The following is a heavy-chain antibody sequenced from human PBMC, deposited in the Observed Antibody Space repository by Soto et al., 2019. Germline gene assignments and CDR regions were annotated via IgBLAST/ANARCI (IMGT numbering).Heavy chain of an antibody. CDR2: INPSGGNT. D-gene: IGHD2-8*01. CDR1: GYTFTSYY. Sequence: ASVKVSCKASGYTFTSYYMHWVRQAPGQGLEWMGRINPSGGNTNYAQKFQGRVTMTTDTSTSTAYTELRSLRSDDTAVYYCARADCTNGVCYRVWFDPWGQGTLVTVSS. J-gene: IGHJ5*02. V-gene: IGHV1-46*01. CDR3: ARADCTNGVCYRVWFDP.